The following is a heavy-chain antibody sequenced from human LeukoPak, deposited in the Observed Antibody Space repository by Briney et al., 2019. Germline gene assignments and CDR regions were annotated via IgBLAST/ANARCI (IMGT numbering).Heavy chain of an antibody. J-gene: IGHJ3*02. CDR1: GFTFSSYA. CDR3: ASVYSGYDWDYDAFDI. CDR2: ISYDGSNK. D-gene: IGHD5-12*01. V-gene: IGHV3-30-3*01. Sequence: PGGSLRLSCAASGFTFSSYAMHGGRQAPGKGVEWGAVISYDGSNKYYADSVKGRFPISRDNSKNTLYLQMNSLRAEDTAVYYCASVYSGYDWDYDAFDIWGQGTMVTVSS.